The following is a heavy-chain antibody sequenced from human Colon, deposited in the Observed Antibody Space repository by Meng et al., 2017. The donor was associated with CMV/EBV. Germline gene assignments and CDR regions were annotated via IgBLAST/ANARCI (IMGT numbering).Heavy chain of an antibody. D-gene: IGHD4-23*01. CDR2: MNPNSGNT. CDR3: ARGLYGGNSGYFQH. Sequence: SGYTFTSYDINWVRQATGQGLEWMGWMNPNSGNTGYAQKFQGRVTMTRNTSISTAYMELSSLRSEDTAVYYCARGLYGGNSGYFQHWGQGTLVTVSS. V-gene: IGHV1-8*01. CDR1: GYTFTSYD. J-gene: IGHJ1*01.